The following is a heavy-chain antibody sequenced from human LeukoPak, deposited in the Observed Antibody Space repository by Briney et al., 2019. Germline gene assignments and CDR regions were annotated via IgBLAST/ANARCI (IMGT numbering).Heavy chain of an antibody. J-gene: IGHJ4*02. V-gene: IGHV3-23*01. CDR2: ISGSGGST. CDR1: GFTFSSYA. Sequence: GGSLRLSCAASGFTFSSYAMSWVRQAPGKGLEGVSAISGSGGSTYYADSVKGRFTISRDNSKNTLYLLMNSLRAEDAAVYYCSEEDTAMVRVFVDYWGQGTLVTVSS. D-gene: IGHD5-18*01. CDR3: SEEDTAMVRVFVDY.